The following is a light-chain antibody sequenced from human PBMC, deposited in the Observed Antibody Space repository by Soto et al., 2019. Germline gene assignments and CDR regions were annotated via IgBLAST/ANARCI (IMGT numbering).Light chain of an antibody. J-gene: IGKJ1*01. CDR2: GAS. Sequence: PGERAPLSCRASQSVSSNLAWYQQKPGQAPRLLIYGASTRATGIPARFSGSGSGTEFTLTISSLQSEDFAVYYCQHYNNWPLTFGPGTKVDIK. CDR3: QHYNNWPLT. V-gene: IGKV3-15*01. CDR1: QSVSSN.